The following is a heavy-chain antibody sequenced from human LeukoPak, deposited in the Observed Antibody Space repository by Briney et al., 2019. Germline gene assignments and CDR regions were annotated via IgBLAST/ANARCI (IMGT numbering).Heavy chain of an antibody. V-gene: IGHV3-30-3*01. J-gene: IGHJ4*02. Sequence: GGSLRLYCAASGFIFSSYAMYWVRQAPGNGLEWVPVISYDGSTKYYADSVKGRFTIPRDNSKNTLFLQMNSMRVEDKAVFYCARTWRDYGDYPGYWGRGTLVSVSS. CDR1: GFIFSSYA. CDR2: ISYDGSTK. CDR3: ARTWRDYGDYPGY. D-gene: IGHD4-17*01.